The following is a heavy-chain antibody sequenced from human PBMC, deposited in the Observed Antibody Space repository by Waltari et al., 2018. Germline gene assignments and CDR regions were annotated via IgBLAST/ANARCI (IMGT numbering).Heavy chain of an antibody. CDR2: IYTSGST. D-gene: IGHD3-22*01. V-gene: IGHV4-61*02. CDR3: AREEFYYDSSGKDAFDI. Sequence: QVQLQESGPGLVKPSQTLSLTCTVSGGSISSGSYYWSWLRQPAGKGLEWIGRIYTSGSTNYNPSLKSRVTISVDTSKNQFSLKLSSVTAADTAVYYCAREEFYYDSSGKDAFDIWGQGTMV. CDR1: GGSISSGSYY. J-gene: IGHJ3*02.